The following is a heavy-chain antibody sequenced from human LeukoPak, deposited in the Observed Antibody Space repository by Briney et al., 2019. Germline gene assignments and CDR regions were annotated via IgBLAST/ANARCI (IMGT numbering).Heavy chain of an antibody. CDR1: GGTFSGYA. J-gene: IGHJ5*02. CDR3: ARVGSTYYYDSSGYWYNWFDP. Sequence: SVKVSCKASGGTFSGYAISWVRQAPGQGLEWMGGIIPIFGTANYARKFQGRVTITADESTSTAYMELSSLRSEDTAVYYCARVGSTYYYDSSGYWYNWFDPWGQGTLVTVSS. V-gene: IGHV1-69*13. D-gene: IGHD3-22*01. CDR2: IIPIFGTA.